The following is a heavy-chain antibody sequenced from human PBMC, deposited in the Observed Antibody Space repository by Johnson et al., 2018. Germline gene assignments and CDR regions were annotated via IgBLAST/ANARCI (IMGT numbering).Heavy chain of an antibody. CDR3: AGAGRYYDFFYYYMDV. CDR2: IKTDGSEM. J-gene: IGHJ6*03. D-gene: IGHD3-3*01. V-gene: IGHV3-7*01. Sequence: VQLVQSGGGLVQPGGSXRLSCEVSGFTFSAYWMSWVRQAPGKGLEWVANIKTDGSEMYYVDSVKGRFIISRDNAKNSLFLQINSLRAEDTAVYYCAGAGRYYDFFYYYMDVWGKGTTVTVSS. CDR1: GFTFSAYW.